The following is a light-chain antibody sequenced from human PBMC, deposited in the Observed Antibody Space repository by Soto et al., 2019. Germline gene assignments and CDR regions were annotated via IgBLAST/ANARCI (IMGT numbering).Light chain of an antibody. J-gene: IGKJ1*01. Sequence: DIQMTQSPSSLSASVGDRVTITCRASQSISNYLNWYQQKPGKAPKLLIYAASSLQSGVPSRFSGSGSGTDFTLTIGSLQPEDFANYYCQHSYSTPRTFGQGTKVEIK. CDR2: AAS. CDR3: QHSYSTPRT. CDR1: QSISNY. V-gene: IGKV1-39*01.